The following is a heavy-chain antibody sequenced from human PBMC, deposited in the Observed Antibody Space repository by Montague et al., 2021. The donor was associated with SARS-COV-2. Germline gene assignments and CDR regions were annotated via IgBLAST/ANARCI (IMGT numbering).Heavy chain of an antibody. V-gene: IGHV6-1*01. CDR1: GDNVSSNSAA. CDR2: TYYRSKWYY. D-gene: IGHD6-19*01. Sequence: CAISGDNVSSNSAAWNWIRQSPSRGLEWLGRTYYRSKWYYEYAVSLKSRITINPDTSKNQFSLQVKSMTPEDTAVYYCALAVAGRGGYDYWGQGTLVTVSS. J-gene: IGHJ4*02. CDR3: ALAVAGRGGYDY.